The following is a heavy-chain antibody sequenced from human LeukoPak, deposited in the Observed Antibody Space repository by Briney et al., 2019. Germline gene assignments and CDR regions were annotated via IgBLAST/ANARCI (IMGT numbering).Heavy chain of an antibody. V-gene: IGHV1-18*01. Sequence: TSVKVSFKASGYTFTIYGISWVRQAPGQGLEWMGWISAYNGNTNYAQKLQGRVTITTDTSTSTAYMELRSLRSDDTAVYYCARDLRPYSSSLNWFDPWGQGTLVTVSS. CDR1: GYTFTIYG. CDR3: ARDLRPYSSSLNWFDP. CDR2: ISAYNGNT. J-gene: IGHJ5*02. D-gene: IGHD6-13*01.